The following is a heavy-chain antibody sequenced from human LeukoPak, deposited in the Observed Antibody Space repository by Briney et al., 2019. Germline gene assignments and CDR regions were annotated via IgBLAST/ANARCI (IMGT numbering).Heavy chain of an antibody. CDR1: GGSISSYY. D-gene: IGHD1-26*01. V-gene: IGHV4-4*07. CDR3: ARDLGVGATPDDAFDI. Sequence: SETLSLTCTVSGGSISSYYWSWIRQPAGKGLEWIGRIYTSGSTNYNPSLKSRVAISVDTSKNQFSLKLSSVTAADTAVYYCARDLGVGATPDDAFDIWGQGTMVTVSS. CDR2: IYTSGST. J-gene: IGHJ3*02.